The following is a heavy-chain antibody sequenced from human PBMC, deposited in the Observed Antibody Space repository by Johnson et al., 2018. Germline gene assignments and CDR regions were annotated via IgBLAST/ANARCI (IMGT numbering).Heavy chain of an antibody. CDR2: IYYSGST. D-gene: IGHD2-15*01. V-gene: IGHV4-59*01. CDR1: GGSISSYY. J-gene: IGHJ3*01. CDR3: ARALLVCSGGSCYRYDAFDL. Sequence: QVQLQESGPGLVKPSETLSLTCTVSGGSISSYYWSWIRQPPGKGLEWIGYIYYSGSTNYNPSLKSRVTISVDTSKNQFSLKLSSGSAADTAVHYCARALLVCSGGSCYRYDAFDLWGQGTMVTVSS.